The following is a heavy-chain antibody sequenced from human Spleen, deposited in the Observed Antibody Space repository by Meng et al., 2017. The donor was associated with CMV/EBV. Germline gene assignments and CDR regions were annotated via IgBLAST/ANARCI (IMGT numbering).Heavy chain of an antibody. CDR3: ARDSTARGREGYFDY. CDR1: GFTVSDNY. J-gene: IGHJ4*02. CDR2: IYSGGST. Sequence: GGSLRLSCAASGFTVSDNYMSWVRQAPGKGLEWVSTIYSGGSTSYANSVKGRFIISRDNSKNMLYLQMNSLRAEDTAVFYCARDSTARGREGYFDYWGQGTLVTVSS. D-gene: IGHD6-6*01. V-gene: IGHV3-53*01.